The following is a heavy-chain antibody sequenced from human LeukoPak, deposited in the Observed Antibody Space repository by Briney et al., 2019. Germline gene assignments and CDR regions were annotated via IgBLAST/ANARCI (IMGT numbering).Heavy chain of an antibody. D-gene: IGHD2-2*01. J-gene: IGHJ4*02. V-gene: IGHV3-23*01. Sequence: GGSLRLSCAASGFTFSSYAMSWVRQAPGKGLEWVSAISGSGGSTYYADSVKGRFTISRDNSKNTLYLQMNSLRAEDTAVYYCAKDPSARGFPAAIVLDYWGQGTLVTVSS. CDR2: ISGSGGST. CDR1: GFTFSSYA. CDR3: AKDPSARGFPAAIVLDY.